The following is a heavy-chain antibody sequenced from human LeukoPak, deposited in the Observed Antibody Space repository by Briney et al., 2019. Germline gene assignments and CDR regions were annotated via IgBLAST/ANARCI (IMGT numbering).Heavy chain of an antibody. Sequence: GGSLRLSCAASGFTFSSYGMHWVRQAPGKGLEWVAVISYDGSNKYYADSVKGRFTISRDNSKNTLYLQMNSLRAEDTAVYYCAKSFPAAGTFGDYWGQGTLVTVSS. CDR1: GFTFSSYG. D-gene: IGHD6-13*01. J-gene: IGHJ4*02. CDR3: AKSFPAAGTFGDY. V-gene: IGHV3-30*18. CDR2: ISYDGSNK.